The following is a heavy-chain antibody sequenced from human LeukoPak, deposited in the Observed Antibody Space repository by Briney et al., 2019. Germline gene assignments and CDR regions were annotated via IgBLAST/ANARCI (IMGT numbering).Heavy chain of an antibody. CDR1: GFSFTSYG. CDR2: IWYDGTSK. Sequence: PGRSLRLSCAASGFSFTSYGMHWVRQAPGKGLEWVAVIWYDGTSKYYADSVKGRFTISRDTSNNMLYLQMNSLRAEDTAVYYCARVSESGNSDYWGQGTLVTVSS. CDR3: ARVSESGNSDY. V-gene: IGHV3-33*01. D-gene: IGHD4-23*01. J-gene: IGHJ4*02.